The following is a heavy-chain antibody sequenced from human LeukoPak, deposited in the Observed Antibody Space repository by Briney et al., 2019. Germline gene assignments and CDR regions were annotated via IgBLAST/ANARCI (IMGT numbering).Heavy chain of an antibody. CDR2: MNPNSGNT. D-gene: IGHD3-22*01. Sequence: ASVKVSCKASGGTFSSYAISWVRQAPGQGLEWMGWMNPNSGNTGYAQKFQGRVTMTRNTSISTAYMELSSLRSEDTAVYYCARDYDSSGYWYYYYGMDVWGQGTTVTVSS. V-gene: IGHV1-8*02. CDR1: GGTFSSYA. CDR3: ARDYDSSGYWYYYYGMDV. J-gene: IGHJ6*02.